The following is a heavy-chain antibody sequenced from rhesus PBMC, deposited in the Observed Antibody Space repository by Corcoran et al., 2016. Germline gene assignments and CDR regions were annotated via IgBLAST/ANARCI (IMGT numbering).Heavy chain of an antibody. CDR1: GDSISSNY. CDR2: IYGRSGST. D-gene: IGHD6-25*01. J-gene: IGHJ4*01. CDR3: ARDSAAAGTTYFDN. Sequence: QVQPQESGPGLVKPSETLSLTCAVSGDSISSNYWSWIRQPPGKGLEWIGYIYGRSGSTYYNPSLKSRVTISTDTSKNQFSLKVSSVTAADTAVYYCARDSAAAGTTYFDNWGQGVLVTVSS. V-gene: IGHV4-147*01.